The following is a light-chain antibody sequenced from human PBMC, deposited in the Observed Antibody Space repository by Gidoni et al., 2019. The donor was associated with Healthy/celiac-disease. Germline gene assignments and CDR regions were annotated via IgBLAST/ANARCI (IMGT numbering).Light chain of an antibody. J-gene: IGKJ1*01. CDR2: GAS. Sequence: EMVLTQSPGTLSLSPGERATPSCRDSQSVSSSYLAWYQQKPGQAPRLLIYGASSRATGIPDRFSGSGSGTDFTLTISRLEPEDFAVYYCQQYGSSPWTFXQXTKVEIK. V-gene: IGKV3-20*01. CDR1: QSVSSSY. CDR3: QQYGSSPWT.